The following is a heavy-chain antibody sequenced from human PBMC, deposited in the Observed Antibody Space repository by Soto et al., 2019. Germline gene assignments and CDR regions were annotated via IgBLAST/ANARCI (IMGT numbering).Heavy chain of an antibody. CDR2: IYYSGST. D-gene: IGHD3-10*01. CDR3: AREGEYGGSSWFDP. Sequence: SETLSLTCTVSGGSISSYYWSWIRQPPGKGLEWIGYIYYSGSTNYNPSLKSRVTISVDTSKNQFSLKLSSVTAADTAVYYCAREGEYGGSSWFDPWGQGTLVTVS. J-gene: IGHJ5*02. CDR1: GGSISSYY. V-gene: IGHV4-59*01.